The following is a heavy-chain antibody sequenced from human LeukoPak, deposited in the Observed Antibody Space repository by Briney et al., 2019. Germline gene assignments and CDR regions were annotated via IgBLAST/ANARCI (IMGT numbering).Heavy chain of an antibody. Sequence: PSETLSLTCTVSGGSISSSSYYWGWIRQPPGKGLEWIGSIYYSGSTNYNPSLKSRVTISVDTSKNQFSLKLSSVTAADTAVYYCARSTVVTPFDYWGQGTLVTVSS. V-gene: IGHV4-39*07. CDR2: IYYSGST. J-gene: IGHJ4*02. D-gene: IGHD4-23*01. CDR1: GGSISSSSYY. CDR3: ARSTVVTPFDY.